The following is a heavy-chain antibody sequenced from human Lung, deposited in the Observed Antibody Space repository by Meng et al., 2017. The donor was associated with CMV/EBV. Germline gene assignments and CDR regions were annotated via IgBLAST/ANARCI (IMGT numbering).Heavy chain of an antibody. CDR3: TRPFYCSSTSCYKFRAFDI. CDR2: IRSKANSYAT. J-gene: IGHJ3*02. Sequence: GEXXKISCAASGFTFSGSAMHWVRQASGKGLEWVGRIRSKANSYATAYAASVKGRFTISRDDSKNTAYLQMNSLKTEDTAVYYCTRPFYCSSTSCYKFRAFDIWGQGPMVPVSS. D-gene: IGHD2-2*02. V-gene: IGHV3-73*01. CDR1: GFTFSGSA.